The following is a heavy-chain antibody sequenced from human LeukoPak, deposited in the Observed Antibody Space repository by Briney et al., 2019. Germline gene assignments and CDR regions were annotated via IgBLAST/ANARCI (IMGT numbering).Heavy chain of an antibody. CDR3: ARGGASSRYFGY. J-gene: IGHJ4*02. V-gene: IGHV4-59*11. CDR1: GGSISGHF. Sequence: SETPSLTCTVSGGSISGHFWSWIRQPPGKGLEWIGFVSYSGDTNYSPSFNGRVTISLDTSKSQFSLNLNSVTAADTAVYFCARGGASSRYFGYWGQGTLVTVSS. CDR2: VSYSGDT. D-gene: IGHD1-26*01.